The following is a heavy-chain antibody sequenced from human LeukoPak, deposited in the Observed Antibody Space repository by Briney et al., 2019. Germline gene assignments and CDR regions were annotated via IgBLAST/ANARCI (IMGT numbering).Heavy chain of an antibody. CDR1: GGSISSGGYY. CDR3: ARSSIAAVPTDI. Sequence: PSETLSLTCTVSGGSISSGGYYWNWIRQPPGKGLEWIGEINHSGSTNYNPSLKSRVTISVDTSKNQFSLKLSSVTAADTAVYYCARSSIAAVPTDIWGQGTMVTVSS. J-gene: IGHJ3*02. D-gene: IGHD6-13*01. V-gene: IGHV4-39*07. CDR2: INHSGST.